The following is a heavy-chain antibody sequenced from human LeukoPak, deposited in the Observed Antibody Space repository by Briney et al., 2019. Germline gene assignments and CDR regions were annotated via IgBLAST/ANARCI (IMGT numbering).Heavy chain of an antibody. D-gene: IGHD3-16*02. J-gene: IGHJ4*02. CDR1: GFTFSSYA. CDR3: AKDVYDYVWGSYRRKYYFDY. V-gene: IGHV3-23*01. Sequence: GGSLRVSCAASGFTFSSYAMSWVRQAPGKGLEWVSAISGSGGSTYYADSVKGRFTISRDNSKNTLYLQMNSLRAEDTAVYYCAKDVYDYVWGSYRRKYYFDYWGQGTLVTVSS. CDR2: ISGSGGST.